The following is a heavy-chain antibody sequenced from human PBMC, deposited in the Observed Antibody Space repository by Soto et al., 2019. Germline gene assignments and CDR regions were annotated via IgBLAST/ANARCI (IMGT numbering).Heavy chain of an antibody. J-gene: IGHJ6*03. CDR1: GGSISSSSYY. Sequence: SETLSLTCTVSGGSISSSSYYWGWIRQPPGKGLEWIGSIYYSGSTYYNPSLKSRVTISVDTSKNQFSLKLSSVTAADTAVYYCARHRNYGSGSYVRSTEYYYYYMDVWGKGTTVTVSS. CDR3: ARHRNYGSGSYVRSTEYYYYYMDV. V-gene: IGHV4-39*01. D-gene: IGHD3-10*01. CDR2: IYYSGST.